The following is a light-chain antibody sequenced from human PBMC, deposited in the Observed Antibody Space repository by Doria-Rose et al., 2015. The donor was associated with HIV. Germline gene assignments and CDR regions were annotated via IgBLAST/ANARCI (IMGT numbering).Light chain of an antibody. V-gene: IGKV1-39*01. J-gene: IGKJ4*01. Sequence: DIRMTQSPSSLSASVGDRVTITCRASQSTGSFLNWYQQKPGKAPKLLIYAASSLQNRVPSRFSGSGSGTDFTLTISSLQPEDFATYFCQQSYSTPLTFGGGTKVEIK. CDR1: QSTGSF. CDR2: AAS. CDR3: QQSYSTPLT.